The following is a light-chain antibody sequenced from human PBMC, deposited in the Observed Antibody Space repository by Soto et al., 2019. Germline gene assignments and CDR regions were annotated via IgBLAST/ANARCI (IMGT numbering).Light chain of an antibody. Sequence: EIVLTQSPALLSLFPGERANLSCRPSETVNSAYLAWYQQRPGQAPRLLMYGAFNRARGIPDRFSGSGSGTEFTLTISSLQSEDFAVYYCQQYNNWPPWTFGQGTKVDIK. CDR3: QQYNNWPPWT. CDR2: GAF. CDR1: ETVNSAY. V-gene: IGKV3D-15*01. J-gene: IGKJ1*01.